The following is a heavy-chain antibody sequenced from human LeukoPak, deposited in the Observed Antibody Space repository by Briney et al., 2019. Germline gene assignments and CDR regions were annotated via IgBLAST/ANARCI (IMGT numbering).Heavy chain of an antibody. Sequence: PGGSLRLSCAASGFPFSTSSMNWVRPDPGKGLEWVSYITRSSSAIYYADSVKGRFTISRDNAKNSLYLQMNNLRDEDTAVYYCARESSIDYWGQGTLVTVSS. CDR1: GFPFSTSS. V-gene: IGHV3-48*02. CDR3: ARESSIDY. J-gene: IGHJ4*02. CDR2: ITRSSSAI.